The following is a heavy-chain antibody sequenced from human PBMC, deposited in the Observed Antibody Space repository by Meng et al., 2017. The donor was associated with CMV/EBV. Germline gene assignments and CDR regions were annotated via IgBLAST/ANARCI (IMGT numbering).Heavy chain of an antibody. D-gene: IGHD3-22*01. CDR2: INPNSGGT. J-gene: IGHJ5*02. CDR1: GYTFTGYY. V-gene: IGHV1-2*02. CDR3: ARDLARGGITMIGWFGP. Sequence: ASVKVSCKASGYTFTGYYMHWVRQAPGQGLEWMGWINPNSGGTNYAQKFQGRVTMTRDTSISTAYMELSRLRSDDTAVYYCARDLARGGITMIGWFGPWGQGTLVTVSS.